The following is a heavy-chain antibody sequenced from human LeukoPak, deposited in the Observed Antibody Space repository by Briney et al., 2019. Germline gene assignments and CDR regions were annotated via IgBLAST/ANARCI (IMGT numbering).Heavy chain of an antibody. V-gene: IGHV3-21*01. J-gene: IGHJ6*02. CDR2: ISSSSSYI. Sequence: GGSLRLSCAASGFTFSSYSMNWVRQAPGKGLEWVSSISSSSSYIYYADSVKGRFTISRDNAKNSLYLQMNSLRAEDTAVYYCARDNLAAAAYYGMDVWGQGTTVTVSS. D-gene: IGHD6-13*01. CDR3: ARDNLAAAAYYGMDV. CDR1: GFTFSSYS.